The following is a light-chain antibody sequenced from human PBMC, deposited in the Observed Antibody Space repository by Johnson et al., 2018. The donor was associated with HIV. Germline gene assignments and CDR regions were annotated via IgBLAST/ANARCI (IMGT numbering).Light chain of an antibody. V-gene: IGLV1-51*02. J-gene: IGLJ1*01. CDR1: SSNIGKNY. CDR3: GTWDSSLRSGF. CDR2: ENK. Sequence: QSLLTQPPSVSAAPGQMVSISCSGSSSNIGKNYVSWYQQFPGTAPKLLIHENKKRPSGIPDRFSGSKSGTSATLDITGLQPGDEADYYCGTWDSSLRSGFFGTGTKVTVL.